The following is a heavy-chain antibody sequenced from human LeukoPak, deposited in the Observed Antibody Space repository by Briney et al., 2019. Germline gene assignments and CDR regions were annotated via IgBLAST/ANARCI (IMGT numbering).Heavy chain of an antibody. D-gene: IGHD1-14*01. V-gene: IGHV4-59*01. CDR1: GGSISAYY. J-gene: IGHJ3*01. Sequence: SETLSLTCTVSGGSISAYYWSWVRQPPGKGLEWVGYIHSSGTTNYNPSLASRVTISVATPRNQFSLEVKSVTAADTAVYYCATYKGDDDVFDFWGQGKMVTVSS. CDR3: ATYKGDDDVFDF. CDR2: IHSSGTT.